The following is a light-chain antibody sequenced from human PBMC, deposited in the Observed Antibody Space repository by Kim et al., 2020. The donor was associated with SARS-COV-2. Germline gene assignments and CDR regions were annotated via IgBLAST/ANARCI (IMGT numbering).Light chain of an antibody. CDR3: AAWDDSLNGWV. Sequence: QSVLTQPPSASGTPGQRVTIPCSGSSSNIQANIVNWYQQVPGTAPRLLIYGNNQRPSGVPDRVSGSKSGTSASLAISGLQSEDEADYYCAAWDDSLNGWVFGRGTQLTVL. J-gene: IGLJ3*02. CDR1: SSNIQANI. CDR2: GNN. V-gene: IGLV1-44*01.